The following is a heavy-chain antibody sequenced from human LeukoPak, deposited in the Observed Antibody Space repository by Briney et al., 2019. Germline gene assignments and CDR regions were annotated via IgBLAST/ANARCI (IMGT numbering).Heavy chain of an antibody. CDR2: IRGSGGDI. CDR1: GFTFSYYY. D-gene: IGHD6-13*01. CDR3: ARDIVAAGLFFDY. Sequence: GGSLRLSCAASGFTFSYYYMGWIRQAPRKGREWVSYIRGSGGDIHYADSVKGRFTISRDNAKISLYLQMNSLRAEDTAVYYCARDIVAAGLFFDYWGQGTLVTVSS. V-gene: IGHV3-11*04. J-gene: IGHJ4*02.